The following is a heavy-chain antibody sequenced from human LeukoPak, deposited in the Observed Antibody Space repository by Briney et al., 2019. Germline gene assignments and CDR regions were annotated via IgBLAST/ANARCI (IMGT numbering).Heavy chain of an antibody. D-gene: IGHD1-26*01. J-gene: IGHJ3*02. CDR3: TRHVVGATPAFDI. Sequence: GGSLRLSCAASGFTFSGSAMHWVRQASGKGLEWVGRIRSKANSYATAYAASVKGRFTISRDDPKNTAYLQMNSLKTEDTAVYYCTRHVVGATPAFDIWGQGTMVTVSS. CDR1: GFTFSGSA. V-gene: IGHV3-73*01. CDR2: IRSKANSYAT.